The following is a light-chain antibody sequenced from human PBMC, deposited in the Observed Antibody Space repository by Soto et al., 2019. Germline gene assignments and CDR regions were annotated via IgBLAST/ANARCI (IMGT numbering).Light chain of an antibody. CDR2: AAS. CDR3: QQGNSFLSS. J-gene: IGKJ4*01. CDR1: QDISSW. V-gene: IGKV1-12*01. Sequence: DIQMTQSPSSVSASVGDRVTITCRASQDISSWLAWFQQKPGKAPKLLIYAASSLQIGVPSRFIGSGSGTDFALTISSLLPEDYAAYYWQQGNSFLSSFGGGTTVEIK.